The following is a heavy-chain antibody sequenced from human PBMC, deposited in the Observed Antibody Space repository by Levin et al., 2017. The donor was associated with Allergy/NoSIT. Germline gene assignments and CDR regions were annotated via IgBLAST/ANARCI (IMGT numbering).Heavy chain of an antibody. CDR1: GASISSGSYY. D-gene: IGHD6-13*01. V-gene: IGHV4-31*03. CDR2: IYYSGST. CDR3: ARDGSIAAAGTDWFDP. J-gene: IGHJ5*02. Sequence: SETLSLTCTVSGASISSGSYYWSWIRQHPGKGLEWIGYIYYSGSTYYNPSLKSRLTISVDTSQNHFSLKLSSVTAADTAVYYCARDGSIAAAGTDWFDPWGQGILVTVSS.